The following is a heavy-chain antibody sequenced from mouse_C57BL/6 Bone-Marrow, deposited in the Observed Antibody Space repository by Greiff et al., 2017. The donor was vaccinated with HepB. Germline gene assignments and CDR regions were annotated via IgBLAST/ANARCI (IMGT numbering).Heavy chain of an antibody. J-gene: IGHJ3*01. D-gene: IGHD3-2*02. Sequence: DVKLVESGGDLVKPGGSLKLSCAASGFTFSSYGMSWVRQTPDKRLEWVATISSGGSYTYYPDSVKGRVTISRDNAKNTLYLQMSSLKSEDTAMYYCAIELRLPAWFAYWGQGTLVTVSA. CDR1: GFTFSSYG. CDR3: AIELRLPAWFAY. V-gene: IGHV5-6*02. CDR2: ISSGGSYT.